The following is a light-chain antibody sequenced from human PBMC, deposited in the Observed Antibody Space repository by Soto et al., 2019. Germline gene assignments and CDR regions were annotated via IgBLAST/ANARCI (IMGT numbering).Light chain of an antibody. V-gene: IGLV2-14*02. CDR3: SSYTGVVTVEV. Sequence: QSVLAQPASVSGSPGQSITISCTGTSSDVGAYNSVSWYQQHPHKAPQVIIYKGTQRPSGISNRFSGSTSGTVASLTISGLQADDEADYFCSSYTGVVTVEVFGPGTKAPS. CDR2: KGT. J-gene: IGLJ1*01. CDR1: SSDVGAYNS.